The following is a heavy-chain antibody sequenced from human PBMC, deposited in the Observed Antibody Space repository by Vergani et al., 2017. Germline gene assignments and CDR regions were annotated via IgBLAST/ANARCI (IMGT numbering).Heavy chain of an antibody. D-gene: IGHD6-13*01. CDR2: IYPGDYDT. V-gene: IGHV5-51*01. CDR1: GYSFTSYW. CDR3: SRQTLRSAAAGTSDFDY. J-gene: IGHJ4*02. Sequence: VQLVQSGAEVKKPGESLKISCKGSGYSFTSYWIGWVRQMPGKGLEWMGIIYPGDYDTRYSPSFQGQVTISAAKSISTAYLQWSSLKASDTAMYYCSRQTLRSAAAGTSDFDYWGQGTLVTVSS.